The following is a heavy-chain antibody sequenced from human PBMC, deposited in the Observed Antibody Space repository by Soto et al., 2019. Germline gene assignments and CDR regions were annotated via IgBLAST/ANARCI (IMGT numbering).Heavy chain of an antibody. V-gene: IGHV4-59*01. CDR1: GGSISSYY. CDR3: ARRHGGLLDY. CDR2: IYYSGST. D-gene: IGHD2-15*01. Sequence: SETLSLTCTVSGGSISSYYWSWIRQPPGKGLEWIGYIYYSGSTNYNPSLKSRVTISVDTSKNQFSLKLSSVTAADTAVYYCARRHGGLLDYWGQGTLVIVSS. J-gene: IGHJ4*02.